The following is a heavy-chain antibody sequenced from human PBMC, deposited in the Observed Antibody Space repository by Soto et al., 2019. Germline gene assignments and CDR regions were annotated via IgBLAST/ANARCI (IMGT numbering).Heavy chain of an antibody. Sequence: QVQLVESGGGVVQPGRSLRLSCAASGFTFSSYAMHWVRQAPGKGLEWVAVISYDGSKKYYADSVKGRFTISRDNSKNTLYLQMNSLRAEDTAVYYCARGEGTTVTLFDYWGQGTLVTVSS. D-gene: IGHD4-17*01. CDR1: GFTFSSYA. CDR2: ISYDGSKK. V-gene: IGHV3-30-3*01. J-gene: IGHJ4*02. CDR3: ARGEGTTVTLFDY.